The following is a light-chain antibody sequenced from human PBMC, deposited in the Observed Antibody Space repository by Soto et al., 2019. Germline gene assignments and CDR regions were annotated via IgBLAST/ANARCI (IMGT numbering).Light chain of an antibody. CDR3: QQYGRSPFT. Sequence: EIVLTQSPGTLSLSPGERATLSCRASQSVSSSYLAWYQQKPGQAPRLLIYGASSRATGIPGRFSGSGSGTAFTLTISRLEPEDFSVYYCQQYGRSPFTFGPGTKVAIK. CDR2: GAS. J-gene: IGKJ3*01. CDR1: QSVSSSY. V-gene: IGKV3-20*01.